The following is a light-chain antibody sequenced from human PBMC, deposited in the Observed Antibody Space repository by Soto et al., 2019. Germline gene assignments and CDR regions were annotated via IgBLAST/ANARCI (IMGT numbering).Light chain of an antibody. CDR2: VKSDGSH. Sequence: QLVLTQSPSASAFLGASVKLTCTLSSGHSSYAIAWHQQQPEKGPRYLMKVKSDGSHIKGDGIPDRFSGSSSGTERYLTISSLQSEDEADYYCQTWGTGIKVFGGGTKLTVL. CDR3: QTWGTGIKV. CDR1: SGHSSYA. J-gene: IGLJ2*01. V-gene: IGLV4-69*01.